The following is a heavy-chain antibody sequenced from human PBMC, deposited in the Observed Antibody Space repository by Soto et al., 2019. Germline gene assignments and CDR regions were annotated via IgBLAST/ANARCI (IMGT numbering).Heavy chain of an antibody. CDR1: GFSLSNARMG. CDR2: MFSNDEK. J-gene: IGHJ6*02. V-gene: IGHV2-26*01. Sequence: GSGPTLVNPTEPLTLTCTVSGFSLSNARMGVSWIRQPPGKALEWLANMFSNDEKSYSKSLKSRLTISKDTSTSQVVLTLTNMDPVDTATYYCARVTGTTPIYYYYGMDVWGHGTTVTVSS. D-gene: IGHD1-7*01. CDR3: ARVTGTTPIYYYYGMDV.